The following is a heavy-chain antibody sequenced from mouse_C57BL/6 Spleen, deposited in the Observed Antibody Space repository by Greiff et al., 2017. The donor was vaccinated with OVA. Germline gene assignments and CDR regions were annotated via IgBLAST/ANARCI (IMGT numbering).Heavy chain of an antibody. J-gene: IGHJ4*01. V-gene: IGHV2-6*01. Sequence: VHLVESGPGLVAPSQSLSITCTVSGFSLTSYGVDWVRQSPGKGLEWLGVIWGVGSTNYNSALKSRLSISKDNSKSQVFLKMNSLQTDDTAMYYCALLRGAMDYWGQGTSVTVSS. D-gene: IGHD1-1*01. CDR1: GFSLTSYG. CDR2: IWGVGST. CDR3: ALLRGAMDY.